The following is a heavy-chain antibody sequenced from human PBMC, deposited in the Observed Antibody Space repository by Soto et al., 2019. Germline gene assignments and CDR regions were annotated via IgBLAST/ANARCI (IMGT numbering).Heavy chain of an antibody. CDR2: ISGSGGST. D-gene: IGHD2-15*01. J-gene: IGHJ1*01. Sequence: GGSLRLSCAASGFTFSSYAMSWVRQAPGKGLEWVSAISGSGGSTYYADSVKGRFTISRDNSKNTLYPQMNSLRAEDTAVYYCAKEGLVVVAATPFFQHWGQGTLVTVSS. CDR3: AKEGLVVVAATPFFQH. V-gene: IGHV3-23*01. CDR1: GFTFSSYA.